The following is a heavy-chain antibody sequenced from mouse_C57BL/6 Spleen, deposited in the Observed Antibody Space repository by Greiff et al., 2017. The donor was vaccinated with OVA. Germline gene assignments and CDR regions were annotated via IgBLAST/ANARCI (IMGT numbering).Heavy chain of an antibody. V-gene: IGHV6-3*01. Sequence: DVQLQESGGGLVQPGGSMKLSCVASGFTFSNYWMNWVRQSPETGLEWVAQIRLKSDNYATHYAESVKGRFTISRDDSKSSVYLQMNNLRAEDTGIYYCTGESLPTYFDVWGTGTTVTVSS. D-gene: IGHD5-5*01. CDR1: GFTFSNYW. J-gene: IGHJ1*03. CDR3: TGESLPTYFDV. CDR2: IRLKSDNYAT.